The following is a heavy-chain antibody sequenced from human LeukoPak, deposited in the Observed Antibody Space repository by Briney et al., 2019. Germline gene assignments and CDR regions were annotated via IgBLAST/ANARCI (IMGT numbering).Heavy chain of an antibody. Sequence: SETLSLTCAVYGGSFSGYYWSWIRQPPGKGLEWIGEINHSGSTNYNPSLKSRVTISVDTSKNQFSLKLSSVTAADTAVYYCARVDLLWFGELSCFDYWGQGTLVTVSS. D-gene: IGHD3-10*01. CDR2: INHSGST. CDR3: ARVDLLWFGELSCFDY. J-gene: IGHJ4*02. CDR1: GGSFSGYY. V-gene: IGHV4-34*01.